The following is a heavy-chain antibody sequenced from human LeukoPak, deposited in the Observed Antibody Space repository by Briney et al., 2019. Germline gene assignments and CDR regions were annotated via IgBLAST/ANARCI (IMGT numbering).Heavy chain of an antibody. CDR3: WVVITYDAFDI. Sequence: ASVKVSCKASGYTFTGYYMQWVRQAPGHRLEWMGWINPNSGGTNYAQKFQGRVTMTRDTSISTAYMELSRLRSDDTAVYYCWVVITYDAFDIWGQGTMVTVSS. D-gene: IGHD3-22*01. CDR2: INPNSGGT. J-gene: IGHJ3*02. V-gene: IGHV1-2*02. CDR1: GYTFTGYY.